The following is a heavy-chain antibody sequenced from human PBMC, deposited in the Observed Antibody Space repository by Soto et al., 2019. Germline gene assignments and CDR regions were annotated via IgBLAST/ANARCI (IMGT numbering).Heavy chain of an antibody. Sequence: SETLSLTCAVYGGSFSGYYWSWIRQPPGKGLEWIGEINHSGSTNYNPSLKSRVTISVDTSKNQFSLKLSSVTAADTAVYYCASVISSSIYYYYYMDVWGKGTTVTVSS. D-gene: IGHD6-6*01. V-gene: IGHV4-34*01. CDR2: INHSGST. CDR3: ASVISSSIYYYYYMDV. CDR1: GGSFSGYY. J-gene: IGHJ6*03.